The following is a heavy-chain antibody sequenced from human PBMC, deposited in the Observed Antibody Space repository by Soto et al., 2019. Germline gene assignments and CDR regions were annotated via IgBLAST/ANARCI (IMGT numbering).Heavy chain of an antibody. Sequence: ESWGGFIYPGGSLRLSCAASGLTISNAWMNWVRQAPGKGLEWVGRIKTNTEGGTTDYAAAVKGRFTVSRDDSKNTLYLQMNSLKTEDTAVYYCTTGSVEGVWGQGTTVTVSS. CDR2: IKTNTEGGTT. J-gene: IGHJ6*02. D-gene: IGHD2-15*01. CDR1: GLTISNAW. V-gene: IGHV3-15*07. CDR3: TTGSVEGV.